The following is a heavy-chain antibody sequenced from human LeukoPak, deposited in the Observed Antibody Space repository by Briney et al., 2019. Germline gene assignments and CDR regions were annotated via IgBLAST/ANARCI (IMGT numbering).Heavy chain of an antibody. CDR2: IYSGGST. Sequence: GGSLRLSCAASGFTFSSYAMSWVRQAPGKGLEWVSVIYSGGSTYYADSVKGRFTISRDNSKNTLYLQMNSLRAEDTAVYYCARDSNPEPYYYYGMDVWGQGTTVTVSS. CDR1: GFTFSSYA. J-gene: IGHJ6*02. V-gene: IGHV3-66*02. D-gene: IGHD4-11*01. CDR3: ARDSNPEPYYYYGMDV.